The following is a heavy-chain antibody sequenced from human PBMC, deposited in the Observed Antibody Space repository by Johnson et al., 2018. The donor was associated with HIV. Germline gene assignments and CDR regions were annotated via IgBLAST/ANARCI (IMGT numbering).Heavy chain of an antibody. CDR2: ISYDGSNK. V-gene: IGHV3-30*03. Sequence: QVQLVESGGGVVRPGGSLRLSCAASGFTFSSYGMHWVRQAPGKGLERVAVISYDGSNKYYADSVKGRFTISKDNSRNTLYLQMNSLRAEDTAVYYCTRRSPYDAFDILGQGTMITVSS. CDR3: TRRSPYDAFDI. CDR1: GFTFSSYG. J-gene: IGHJ3*02.